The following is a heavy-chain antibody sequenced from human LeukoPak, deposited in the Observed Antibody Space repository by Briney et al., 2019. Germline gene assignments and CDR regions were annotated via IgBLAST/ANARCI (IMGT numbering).Heavy chain of an antibody. CDR1: GGSISSGGYY. D-gene: IGHD3-3*01. V-gene: IGHV4-30-2*01. J-gene: IGHJ6*03. CDR2: IYHSGST. Sequence: PSGTLSLTCTVSGGSISSGGYYWSWIRQPPGKGLEWIGYIYHSGSTYYNPSLKSRVTISVDRSKNQFSLKLSSVTAADTAVYYCARKVYDFWSGQPNYYYYMDVWGKGTTVTVSS. CDR3: ARKVYDFWSGQPNYYYYMDV.